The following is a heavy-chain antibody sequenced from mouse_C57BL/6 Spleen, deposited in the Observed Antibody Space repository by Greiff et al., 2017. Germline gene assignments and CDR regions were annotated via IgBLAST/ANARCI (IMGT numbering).Heavy chain of an antibody. V-gene: IGHV1-50*01. CDR3: ARGSYYYGSSFLYWYFEV. CDR1: GYTFTSYW. D-gene: IGHD1-1*01. Sequence: QVQLQQPGAELVKPGASVKLSCKASGYTFTSYWMQWVKQRPGQGLEWIGEIDPSDSYTNYNQKFKGKATLTVDTSSSTAYMQLSRLTSEDSAVYYCARGSYYYGSSFLYWYFEVWGTGTTVTVSS. CDR2: IDPSDSYT. J-gene: IGHJ1*03.